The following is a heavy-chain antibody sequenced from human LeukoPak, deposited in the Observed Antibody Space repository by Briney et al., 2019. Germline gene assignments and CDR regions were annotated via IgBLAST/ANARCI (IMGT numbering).Heavy chain of an antibody. V-gene: IGHV1-8*01. Sequence: ASVKVSCKASGYTFTSYDINWARQATGQGLEWMGWMNPNSGNTGYAQKFQGRVTMTRNTSISTAYMELSRLRSDDTAVYYCARGGYDFVYYYYGMDVWGQGTTVTVSS. J-gene: IGHJ6*02. CDR1: GYTFTSYD. D-gene: IGHD1-1*01. CDR2: MNPNSGNT. CDR3: ARGGYDFVYYYYGMDV.